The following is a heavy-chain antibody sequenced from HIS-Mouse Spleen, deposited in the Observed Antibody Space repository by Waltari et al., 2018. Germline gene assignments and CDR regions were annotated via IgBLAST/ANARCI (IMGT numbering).Heavy chain of an antibody. CDR2: ISYDGSNK. J-gene: IGHJ4*02. Sequence: QVQLVESGGGVVQPGRSLRLSCAASGFTFSSYGMHWVRQAPGKGLGWVAVISYDGSNKDYADSVKGRFTISRDNSKNTLYLQMNSLRAEDTAVYYCAKDRGTRILNDANYDSSGDYWGQGTLVTVSS. CDR1: GFTFSSYG. V-gene: IGHV3-30*18. D-gene: IGHD3-22*01. CDR3: AKDRGTRILNDANYDSSGDY.